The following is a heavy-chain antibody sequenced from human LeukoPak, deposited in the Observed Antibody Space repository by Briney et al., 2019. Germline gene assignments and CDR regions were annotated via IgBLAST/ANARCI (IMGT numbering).Heavy chain of an antibody. D-gene: IGHD6-13*01. CDR3: ARDGTAAGLYFDL. CDR1: GFTPSSYW. J-gene: IGHJ4*01. CDR2: IKQDGGEK. V-gene: IGHV3-7*01. Sequence: GSLRLSCALSGFTPSSYWINSVRQAPGKGLGWVASIKQDGGEKSYVDSVKGRFTISRDNAKNSLYLQMSSPRAEDTAVYYCARDGTAAGLYFDLWGQGTLVTVSS.